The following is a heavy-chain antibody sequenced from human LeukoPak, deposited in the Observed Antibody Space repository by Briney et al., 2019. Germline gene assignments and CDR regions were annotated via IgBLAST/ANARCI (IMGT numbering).Heavy chain of an antibody. CDR1: GFTFSDYY. D-gene: IGHD4-11*01. J-gene: IGHJ4*02. CDR2: ISYDGSNK. CDR3: ARDRGSNYDY. Sequence: GGTLRLSCAASGFTFSDYYMSWIRQAPGKGLEWVAVISYDGSNKYYADSVKGRFTISRDNSKNTLYLQMNSLRAEDTAVYYCARDRGSNYDYWGQGTLVTVSS. V-gene: IGHV3-30-3*01.